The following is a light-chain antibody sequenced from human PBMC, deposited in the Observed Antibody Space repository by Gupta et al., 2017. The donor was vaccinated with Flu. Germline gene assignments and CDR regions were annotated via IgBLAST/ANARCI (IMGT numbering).Light chain of an antibody. V-gene: IGKV1-27*01. Sequence: DIQMTQSPSSLSASVGDRVTITCRASQGISNYLAWYQQKPGNVPKLLIYAASTLQSGVPSRFSGSGSGTDFTLTISSLQPEDVATYYCQKYNRGSIAFGQGTRLEIK. CDR3: QKYNRGSIA. J-gene: IGKJ5*01. CDR2: AAS. CDR1: QGISNY.